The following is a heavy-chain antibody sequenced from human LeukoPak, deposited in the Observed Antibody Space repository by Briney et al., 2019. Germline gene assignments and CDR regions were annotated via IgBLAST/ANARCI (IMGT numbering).Heavy chain of an antibody. CDR2: IYYSGST. J-gene: IGHJ4*02. Sequence: SETLSLTCTVSGGSISSSSCYWGWIRQPPGKGLEWIGSIYYSGSTYYNPSLKSRVTISVDTSKNQFSLKLSSVTAADTAVYYCARHLTRWLQLSYFDYWGQGTLVTVSS. CDR1: GGSISSSSCY. V-gene: IGHV4-39*01. CDR3: ARHLTRWLQLSYFDY. D-gene: IGHD5-24*01.